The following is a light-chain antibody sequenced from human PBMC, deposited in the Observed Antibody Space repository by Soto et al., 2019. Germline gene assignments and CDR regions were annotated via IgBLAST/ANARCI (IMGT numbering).Light chain of an antibody. CDR3: QQYKSYPRT. CDR1: QSISIW. V-gene: IGKV1-5*03. Sequence: DIQMTQSPSTLSASVGDRVTITCRASQSISIWVAWHQQKPGKVPKVLMYKASSLESGVPSRFSGSGSGTEFTLTISSLQPDDFATYYCQQYKSYPRTFGQGTKVDIK. CDR2: KAS. J-gene: IGKJ1*01.